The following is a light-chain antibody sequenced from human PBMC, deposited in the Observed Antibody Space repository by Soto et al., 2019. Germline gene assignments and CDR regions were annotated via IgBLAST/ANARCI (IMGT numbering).Light chain of an antibody. CDR3: QHYNSYSPA. CDR1: QSINNW. V-gene: IGKV1-5*03. J-gene: IGKJ1*01. CDR2: EAS. Sequence: DIQMTQSPSTLSASVGDRVTITCRASQSINNWLAWYQQKPGKAPKLLLYEASGLESGVPSRFSGSGSGTEFTLTVSSLQPNDFATYYCQHYNSYSPAFGQGTKV.